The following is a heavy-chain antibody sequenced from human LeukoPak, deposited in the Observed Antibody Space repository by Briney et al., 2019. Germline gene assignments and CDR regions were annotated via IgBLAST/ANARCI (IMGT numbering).Heavy chain of an antibody. CDR1: GASIKSESHH. CDR2: IFYTGRT. Sequence: LQTLSLTCTVSGASIKSESHHWSWIRQHPGKDLEWIGYIFYTGRTYYNPSLNSRVTISVDTSRNQFSLKMISVTAADTAVYYCARRGDSSVIHGFDIWGQGTMVTVSS. V-gene: IGHV4-31*03. CDR3: ARRGDSSVIHGFDI. J-gene: IGHJ3*02. D-gene: IGHD2-21*01.